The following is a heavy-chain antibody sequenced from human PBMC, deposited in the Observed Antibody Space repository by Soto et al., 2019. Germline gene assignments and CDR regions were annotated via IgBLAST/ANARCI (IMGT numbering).Heavy chain of an antibody. CDR1: GYSFTSYW. D-gene: IGHD6-13*01. J-gene: IGHJ5*02. CDR2: IYPGDSDT. V-gene: IGHV5-51*01. CDR3: ASTSIAAAGKDYNWFDP. Sequence: PGESLKISCKGSGYSFTSYWIGWVRRMPGKGLEWMGIIYPGDSDTRYSPSFQGQVTISADKSISTAYLQWSSLKASDTAMYYCASTSIAAAGKDYNWFDPWGQGTLVTVSS.